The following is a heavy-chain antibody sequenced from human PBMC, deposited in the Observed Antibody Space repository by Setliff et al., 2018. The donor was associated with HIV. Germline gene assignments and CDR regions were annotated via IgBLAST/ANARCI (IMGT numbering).Heavy chain of an antibody. D-gene: IGHD2-2*01. J-gene: IGHJ3*02. CDR2: ISAYNGNT. CDR1: GYTLTSYG. CDR3: ARDRGVYCRSTNCYSPVDAFDI. Sequence: ASVKVSCKASGYTLTSYGISWVRQAHGQGLEWMGWISAYNGNTNYAQKVQGRVTMTTDTSTSTAYMELRSLRSYDPAVYYCARDRGVYCRSTNCYSPVDAFDIWGQGTMVTVSS. V-gene: IGHV1-18*01.